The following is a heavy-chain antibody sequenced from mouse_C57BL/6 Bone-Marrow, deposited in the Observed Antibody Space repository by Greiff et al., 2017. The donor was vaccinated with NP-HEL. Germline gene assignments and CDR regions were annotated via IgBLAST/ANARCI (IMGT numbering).Heavy chain of an antibody. Sequence: EVKLMESGGGLVKPGGSLKLSCAASGFTFSSYAMSWVRQTPEKRLEWVATISDGGSYTYYPDNVKGRFTISRDNAKNNLYLQMSHLKSEDTAMYYCARDPMVTTTFFDYWGQGTTLTVSS. V-gene: IGHV5-4*01. D-gene: IGHD2-2*01. CDR2: ISDGGSYT. J-gene: IGHJ2*01. CDR3: ARDPMVTTTFFDY. CDR1: GFTFSSYA.